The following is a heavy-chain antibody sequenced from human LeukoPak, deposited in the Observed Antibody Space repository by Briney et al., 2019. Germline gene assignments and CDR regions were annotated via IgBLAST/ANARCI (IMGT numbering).Heavy chain of an antibody. Sequence: ASVKVSCKASGHTFTGYYMHWVRQAPGQGLEWMGWINPNSGGTNYAQKFQGRVTMTRDTSISTAYMELSRLRSDDTAVYYCAKIAAAGTDSVDYWGQGTLVTVSS. D-gene: IGHD6-13*01. J-gene: IGHJ4*02. V-gene: IGHV1-2*02. CDR1: GHTFTGYY. CDR2: INPNSGGT. CDR3: AKIAAAGTDSVDY.